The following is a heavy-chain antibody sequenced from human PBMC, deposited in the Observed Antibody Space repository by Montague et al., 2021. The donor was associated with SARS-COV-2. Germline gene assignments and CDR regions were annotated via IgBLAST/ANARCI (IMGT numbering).Heavy chain of an antibody. CDR3: VRHPHYDGLDGPPDF. D-gene: IGHD3-16*01. J-gene: IGHJ4*02. CDR2: VLYNKGT. V-gene: IGHV4-59*08. Sequence: SETLSLTCTVSGVSVTDYYWSWIRQPPGKGLEWVGDVLYNKGTNFNPSLKSRVAITVDTSKNQFSLILTSVTAADTAFYDCVRHPHYDGLDGPPDFWGQGTLVTVSS. CDR1: GVSVTDYY.